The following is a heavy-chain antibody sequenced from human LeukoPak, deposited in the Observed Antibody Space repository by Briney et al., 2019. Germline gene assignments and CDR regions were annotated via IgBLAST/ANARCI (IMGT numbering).Heavy chain of an antibody. D-gene: IGHD4-17*01. CDR1: GFTFSSYG. Sequence: HPGGSLRLSCAASGFTFSSYGMHWVRQAPGKGLEWVAVIWYDGSNKYYADSVKGRFTISRDNSKNTLYLQMNSLRAEDTAVYYCARAQRSNDYGEFDPWGQGTLVTVSS. V-gene: IGHV3-33*01. J-gene: IGHJ5*02. CDR3: ARAQRSNDYGEFDP. CDR2: IWYDGSNK.